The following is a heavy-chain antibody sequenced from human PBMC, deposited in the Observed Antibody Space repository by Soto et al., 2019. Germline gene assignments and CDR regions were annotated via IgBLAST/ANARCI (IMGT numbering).Heavy chain of an antibody. J-gene: IGHJ6*02. CDR3: ARAGRGYCSGGSCYSGLHGMDV. D-gene: IGHD2-15*01. Sequence: SETLSLTCVVSGGSISSSNWWSWVRQPPGKGLEWIGEIYHSGSTNYNPSLKSRVTISVDKSKNQFSLKLSSVTAADTAVYYCARAGRGYCSGGSCYSGLHGMDVWGQGTTVTVSS. V-gene: IGHV4-4*02. CDR1: GGSISSSNW. CDR2: IYHSGST.